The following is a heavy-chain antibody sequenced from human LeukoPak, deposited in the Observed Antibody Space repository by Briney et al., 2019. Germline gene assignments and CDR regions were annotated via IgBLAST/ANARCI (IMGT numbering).Heavy chain of an antibody. D-gene: IGHD1-26*01. J-gene: IGHJ3*02. CDR3: ATGLVGATRVGAFDI. CDR2: INPSGGST. Sequence: ASVKVSCKASGGTFSNDAISWVRQAPGQGLEWMGIINPSGGSTSYAQKFQGRVTMTRDTSTSTVYMELSSLRSEDTAVYYCATGLVGATRVGAFDIWGQGTMVTVSS. CDR1: GGTFSNDA. V-gene: IGHV1-46*01.